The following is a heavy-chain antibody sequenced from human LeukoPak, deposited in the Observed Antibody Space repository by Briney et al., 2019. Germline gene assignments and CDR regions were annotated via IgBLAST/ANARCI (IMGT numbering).Heavy chain of an antibody. V-gene: IGHV3-23*01. CDR2: FSASKNNR. D-gene: IGHD3-22*01. CDR1: GFTFSSTS. CDR3: AKNVWDRSGRLIEY. Sequence: GGSLRLSCAASGFTFSSTSMSWVRQAPGKGLEWVSSFSASKNNRHYVDSVKGRFIISRDNSKNTLFLQMNNLGAEDTAVYYCAKNVWDRSGRLIEYWGQGTRVTVSS. J-gene: IGHJ4*02.